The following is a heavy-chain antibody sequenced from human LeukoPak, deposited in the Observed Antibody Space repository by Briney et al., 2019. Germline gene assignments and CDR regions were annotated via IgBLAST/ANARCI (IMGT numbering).Heavy chain of an antibody. J-gene: IGHJ4*02. CDR1: GFTFSSYG. V-gene: IGHV3-23*01. CDR2: ISGSGGST. Sequence: GGSLRLSCAASGFTFSSYGMSWVRQAPGKGLEWVSAISGSGGSTYYADSVKGRFTISRDNSKNTLYLQMNSLRAEDTAVYYCAKHSRGSGSYYFDDYWGQGTLVTVSS. CDR3: AKHSRGSGSYYFDDY. D-gene: IGHD1-26*01.